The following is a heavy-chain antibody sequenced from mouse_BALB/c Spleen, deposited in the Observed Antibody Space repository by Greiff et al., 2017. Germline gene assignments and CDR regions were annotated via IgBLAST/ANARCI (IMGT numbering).Heavy chain of an antibody. CDR3: ARDYYGSSYGWFAY. CDR2: ISSGSSTI. Sequence: EVNVVESGGGLVQPGGSRKLSCAASGFTFSSFGMHWVRQAPEKGLEWVAYISSGSSTIYYADTVKGRFTISRDNPKNTLFLQMTSLRSEDTAMYYCARDYYGSSYGWFAYWGQGTLVTVSA. CDR1: GFTFSSFG. J-gene: IGHJ3*01. D-gene: IGHD1-1*01. V-gene: IGHV5-17*02.